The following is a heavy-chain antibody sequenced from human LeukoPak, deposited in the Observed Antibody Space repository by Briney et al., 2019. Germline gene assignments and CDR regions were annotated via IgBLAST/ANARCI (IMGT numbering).Heavy chain of an antibody. D-gene: IGHD6-6*01. V-gene: IGHV1-8*01. CDR2: MNPNSGNT. J-gene: IGHJ6*03. Sequence: ASVKVSCKASGYTFTSYDINWVRRATGQGLEWMGWMNPNSGNTGYAQKFQGRVTMTRNTSISTAYMELSSLRSEDTAVYYCARVRPYSSSSPYYYYYMDVWGKGTTVTVSS. CDR1: GYTFTSYD. CDR3: ARVRPYSSSSPYYYYYMDV.